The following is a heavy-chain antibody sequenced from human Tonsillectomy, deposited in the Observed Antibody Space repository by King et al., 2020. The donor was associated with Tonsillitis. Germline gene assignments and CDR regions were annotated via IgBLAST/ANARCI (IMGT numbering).Heavy chain of an antibody. V-gene: IGHV3-30*04. Sequence: VQLVESXGGVVQPGRSLRLSCAASGFTFSSYAMXWVRQAPGKGLEWVAVISYDGSNKYYADSVKGRFTISRDNSKNTLYLQMNSLRAEDTAVYYCARXXXXXXXVGLXXDYXXYWGXXXLXTVS. CDR2: ISYDGSNK. CDR1: GFTFSSYA. J-gene: IGHJ4*02. CDR3: ARXXXXXXXVGLXXDYXXY.